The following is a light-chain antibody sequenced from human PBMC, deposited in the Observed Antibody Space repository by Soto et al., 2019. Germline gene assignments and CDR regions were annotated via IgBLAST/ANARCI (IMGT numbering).Light chain of an antibody. CDR3: QQRSNWPPSIT. Sequence: EIVLTQSPATLSLSPGERATLSCRASQSVSSYLAWYQQKPGQAPRLLIYDASNRATGIHARFSGSVSGTDFTLTISSLEPEDFAVYYCQQRSNWPPSITFGQGTRLEIK. V-gene: IGKV3-11*01. CDR1: QSVSSY. CDR2: DAS. J-gene: IGKJ5*01.